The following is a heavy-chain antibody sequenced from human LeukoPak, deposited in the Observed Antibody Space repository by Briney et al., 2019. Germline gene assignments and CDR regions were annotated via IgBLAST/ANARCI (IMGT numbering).Heavy chain of an antibody. CDR3: ARGLAYYYDCSGYGAFDI. D-gene: IGHD3-22*01. Sequence: VTPSETLSLTCTVSGGSISSYYWGWIRQPPGTGLEWIGYIYYSGSTNYNPSLKSRVTISVDTSKNQSSLKLSSVTAADTAVYYCARGLAYYYDCSGYGAFDIWGQGTMVTVSS. CDR1: GGSISSYY. J-gene: IGHJ3*02. CDR2: IYYSGST. V-gene: IGHV4-59*01.